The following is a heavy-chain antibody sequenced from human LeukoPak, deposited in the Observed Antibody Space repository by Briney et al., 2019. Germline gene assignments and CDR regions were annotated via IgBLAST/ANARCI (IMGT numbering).Heavy chain of an antibody. D-gene: IGHD6-19*01. CDR2: IYPGDSDT. V-gene: IGHV5-51*01. Sequence: GESLKISCKGSGYSFTSYWIGWVRQMPGKGLEWMGIIYPGDSDTRYSPSFQGQVTISADKSISTAYLQWSSLKASDTATYYCARAESRQRLGARNFDYWGQGALVTVSS. CDR1: GYSFTSYW. J-gene: IGHJ4*02. CDR3: ARAESRQRLGARNFDY.